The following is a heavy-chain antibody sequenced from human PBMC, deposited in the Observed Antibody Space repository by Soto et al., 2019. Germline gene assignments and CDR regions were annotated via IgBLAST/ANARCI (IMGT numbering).Heavy chain of an antibody. CDR1: GDSVASNSAA. J-gene: IGHJ4*02. Sequence: SQTLSLTCAISGDSVASNSAAWNWIRQSPSRGLEWLGRTYYRSKWHNDYAPSVKSRISINPDTSKNQFSLHLKVTSVTAADTAMYYCARGYCSSSSCYEFDHWGQGSLVTLSS. V-gene: IGHV6-1*01. CDR3: ARGYCSSSSCYEFDH. D-gene: IGHD2-2*01. CDR2: TYYRSKWHN.